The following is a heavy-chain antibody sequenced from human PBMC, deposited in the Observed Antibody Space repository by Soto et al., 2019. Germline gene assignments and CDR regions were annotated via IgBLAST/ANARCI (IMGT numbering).Heavy chain of an antibody. J-gene: IGHJ6*02. Sequence: GESLKISCKGSGYSFTNYWINWVRQMPGKGLEWMGRIDPSDSYTNYSPSFQGHVTISTDKSISTAYLQWSSLKASDTAVYYCAYSGTTVTSYYYAMDVWGQGTTVTVSS. D-gene: IGHD4-17*01. CDR1: GYSFTNYW. CDR3: AYSGTTVTSYYYAMDV. V-gene: IGHV5-10-1*01. CDR2: IDPSDSYT.